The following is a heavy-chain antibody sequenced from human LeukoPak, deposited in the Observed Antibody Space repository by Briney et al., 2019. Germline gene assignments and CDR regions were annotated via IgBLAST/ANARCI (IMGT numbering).Heavy chain of an antibody. Sequence: SETRSLTCTVSGGSLSSYYWSWIRQPAGKGLEWIGRIFSRGGTNYSPSLKSRVTMSVDTSKNHFSLQLPSVTAADTAVYYCAREGVVRCNWGEFDHWGQGALVTVSS. D-gene: IGHD7-27*01. V-gene: IGHV4-4*07. J-gene: IGHJ4*02. CDR1: GGSLSSYY. CDR3: AREGVVRCNWGEFDH. CDR2: IFSRGGT.